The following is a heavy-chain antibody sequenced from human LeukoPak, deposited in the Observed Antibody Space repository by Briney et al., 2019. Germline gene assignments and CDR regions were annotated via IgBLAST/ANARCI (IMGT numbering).Heavy chain of an antibody. V-gene: IGHV3-7*04. D-gene: IGHD6-13*01. J-gene: IGHJ4*02. CDR2: IKHDGSEK. CDR1: GFTFSNYG. CDR3: ARITGIEAAGDY. Sequence: GGSLRLSCAASGFTFSNYGMHWVRQAPGRGLEWVANIKHDGSEKFYVDSVRGRFTISRDNAKNSLYLQLNSLRAEDTALYYCARITGIEAAGDYWGQGTLVTVSS.